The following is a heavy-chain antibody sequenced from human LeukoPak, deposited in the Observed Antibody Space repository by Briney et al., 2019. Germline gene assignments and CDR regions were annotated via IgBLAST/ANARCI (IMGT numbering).Heavy chain of an antibody. J-gene: IGHJ4*02. CDR3: ARTPPMYMYYDILTGYYGLDY. Sequence: QAGGSLRLSCAASGFTFSSYGMHWVRQAPGKGLEWVAFIRYDGSNKYYADSVKGRFTISRDNSKNTLYLQMNSLRAEDTAVYYCARTPPMYMYYDILTGYYGLDYWGQGTLVTVSS. V-gene: IGHV3-30*02. CDR1: GFTFSSYG. CDR2: IRYDGSNK. D-gene: IGHD3-9*01.